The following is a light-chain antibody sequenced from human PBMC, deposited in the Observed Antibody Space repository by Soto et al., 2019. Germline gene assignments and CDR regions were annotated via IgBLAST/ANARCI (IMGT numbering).Light chain of an antibody. V-gene: IGLV1-51*01. CDR1: SSNIGNNY. Sequence: QSVLTQPPSVSAAPGQKVTISCSGSSSNIGNNYVSWYQQLPGTAPKLLIYDNNQRPSGIPDRFSGSKSGTSATLGITGLQTGDEADYYCETWDSSLSGVVFGGGTKVTVL. J-gene: IGLJ2*01. CDR2: DNN. CDR3: ETWDSSLSGVV.